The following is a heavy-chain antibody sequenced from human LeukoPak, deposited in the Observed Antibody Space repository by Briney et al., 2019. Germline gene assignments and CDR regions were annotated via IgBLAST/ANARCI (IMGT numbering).Heavy chain of an antibody. Sequence: PGGSLRLSCAASGFTFSSYAMSWVRQAPGEGLECVSAISGSGAWTYYAVSVKGRLTISRDNSKNTLYLQMNSLRADDTAVYYCAKGSYSSGWANRYWGQGTLVTVSS. CDR3: AKGSYSSGWANRY. CDR1: GFTFSSYA. J-gene: IGHJ4*02. D-gene: IGHD6-19*01. CDR2: ISGSGAWT. V-gene: IGHV3-23*01.